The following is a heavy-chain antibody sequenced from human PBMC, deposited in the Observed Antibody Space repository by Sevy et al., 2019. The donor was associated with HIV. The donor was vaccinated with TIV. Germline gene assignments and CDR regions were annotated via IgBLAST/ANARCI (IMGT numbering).Heavy chain of an antibody. Sequence: SETQSLTCAVYGGSFSGYYWSWIRQPPGKGLEWIGEINHSRSTNYNPSLKSRVTISVDTSKNQFSLKLSSVTAADTAVYYCARLDSSSSEAYYYYGMDVWGQGTTVTVSS. CDR3: ARLDSSSSEAYYYYGMDV. J-gene: IGHJ6*02. V-gene: IGHV4-34*01. CDR2: INHSRST. CDR1: GGSFSGYY. D-gene: IGHD6-6*01.